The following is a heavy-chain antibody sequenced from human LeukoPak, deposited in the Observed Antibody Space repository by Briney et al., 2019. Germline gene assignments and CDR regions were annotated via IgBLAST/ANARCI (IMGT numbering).Heavy chain of an antibody. CDR1: HYSISSGYY. CDR2: LRHGRSS. Sequence: SETLSLTCAVSHYSISSGYYWAWLRHPPGGGLEWIGSLRHGRSSYYNPPLKRRVPSSIETSENCFSLSLTDVSAADTAMYYCARDRLGSCLDGRCFAGDCFDFWGQGMLVTVSS. D-gene: IGHD2-15*01. CDR3: ARDRLGSCLDGRCFAGDCFDF. J-gene: IGHJ4*02. V-gene: IGHV4-38-2*02.